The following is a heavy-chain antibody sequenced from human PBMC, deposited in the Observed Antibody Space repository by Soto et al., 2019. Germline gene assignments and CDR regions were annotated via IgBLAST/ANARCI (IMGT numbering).Heavy chain of an antibody. CDR1: GYTFTSYG. D-gene: IGHD5-12*01. J-gene: IGHJ5*02. CDR2: ISAYNGNT. CDR3: ARGPSGYEGWWFDP. V-gene: IGHV1-18*04. Sequence: APVKVYCKGSGYTFTSYGISWVRHALGQGLEWMGWISAYNGNTNYAQKLQGRVTMTTDTSTSTAYMELRSLRSDDTAVYYCARGPSGYEGWWFDPWGQGTLVTVSS.